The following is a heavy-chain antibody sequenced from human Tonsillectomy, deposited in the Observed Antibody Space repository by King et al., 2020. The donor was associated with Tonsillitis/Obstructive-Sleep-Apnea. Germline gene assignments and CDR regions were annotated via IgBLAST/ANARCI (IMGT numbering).Heavy chain of an antibody. J-gene: IGHJ3*02. D-gene: IGHD1-20*01. CDR2: IYSGGST. CDR3: ARDGAITGTTADAFDI. V-gene: IGHV3-53*01. CDR1: GFTVSSNY. Sequence: VQLVESGGGLIQPGGSLRLSCAASGFTVSSNYMSWVRQAPGKGLEWVSVIYSGGSTYYADSVKGRFTISRDNSKNTLYLQMNSLRAEDTAVYYCARDGAITGTTADAFDIWGQGTMVTVSS.